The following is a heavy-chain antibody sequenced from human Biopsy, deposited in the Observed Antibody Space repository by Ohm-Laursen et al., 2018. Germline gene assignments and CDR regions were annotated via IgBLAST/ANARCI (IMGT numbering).Heavy chain of an antibody. D-gene: IGHD3-3*01. J-gene: IGHJ5*02. CDR3: ARTPRDSFWSGSYKRGLWFDP. V-gene: IGHV4-59*01. CDR2: VYNGGIT. Sequence: GTLSLTCCVSGGSIISYYWTWIRQPPGKGLEWIGHVYNGGITNYNPSLKSRVTISKDTSKDQFSLQVNSVTAADTDVYYCARTPRDSFWSGSYKRGLWFDPWGQGTLVIVSS. CDR1: GGSIISYY.